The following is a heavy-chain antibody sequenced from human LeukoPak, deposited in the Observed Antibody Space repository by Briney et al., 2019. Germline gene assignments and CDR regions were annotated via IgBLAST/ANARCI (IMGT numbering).Heavy chain of an antibody. D-gene: IGHD6-19*01. CDR1: GFTFSSYG. CDR2: ITSSNDYV. J-gene: IGHJ4*02. Sequence: GGSLRLSCAASGFTFSSYGMNWVRQAPGKGLEWVSSITSSNDYVYYVDSVKGRFTISRDNAKNSLYLQMNSLRAEDTAVYYCARDSLQWLTDYWGQGTLVTVSS. CDR3: ARDSLQWLTDY. V-gene: IGHV3-21*01.